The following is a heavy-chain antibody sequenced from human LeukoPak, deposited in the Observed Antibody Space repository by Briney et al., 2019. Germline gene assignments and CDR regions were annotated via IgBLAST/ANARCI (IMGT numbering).Heavy chain of an antibody. Sequence: SVKVSCKASGGTFSSYASSWVRQAPGQGLEWMGRIIPIFGTANYAQKFQGRVTITTDESTSTAYMELSSLRSEDTAVYYCATNWDDALEAFDIWGQGTMVTVSS. CDR3: ATNWDDALEAFDI. J-gene: IGHJ3*02. CDR1: GGTFSSYA. D-gene: IGHD1-20*01. CDR2: IIPIFGTA. V-gene: IGHV1-69*05.